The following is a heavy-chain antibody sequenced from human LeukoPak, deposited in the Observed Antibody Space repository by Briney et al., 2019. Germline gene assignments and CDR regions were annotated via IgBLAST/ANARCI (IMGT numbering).Heavy chain of an antibody. CDR1: GFTFSSYA. CDR3: TKLTWPQSNSGWFDP. V-gene: IGHV3-23*01. CDR2: ISGSGGST. Sequence: GGSLRLSCAASGFTFSSYAMSWVRQAPGKGLEWVSAISGSGGSTYYADSVKGRFTISRDNSKNMLYLQMKSLRAEDTAVYYCTKLTWPQSNSGWFDPWGQGTLVTVSS. D-gene: IGHD1-1*01. J-gene: IGHJ5*02.